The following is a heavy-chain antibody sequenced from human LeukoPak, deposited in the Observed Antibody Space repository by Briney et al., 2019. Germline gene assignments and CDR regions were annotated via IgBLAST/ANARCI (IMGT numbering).Heavy chain of an antibody. D-gene: IGHD3-22*01. CDR1: GYTFTGQY. J-gene: IGHJ4*02. CDR2: INPNSGGT. CDR3: ARSYSYDSSGYYGAK. Sequence: ASVKVSCKACGYTFTGQYIHWVRQAPGQGPEWMGWINPNSGGTNYAQKFQGRVTMTRDTSISTAYMEVSSLRSDDTAVYYCARSYSYDSSGYYGAKWGQGTLVTVSS. V-gene: IGHV1-2*02.